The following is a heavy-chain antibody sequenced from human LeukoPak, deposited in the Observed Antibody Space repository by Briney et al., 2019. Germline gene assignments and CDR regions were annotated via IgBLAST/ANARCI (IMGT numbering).Heavy chain of an antibody. Sequence: SETLSLTCTVSGDSISSSNYYWGWIRQPPGKGLEWIGSVYQSGSTYYNPSLNGRATISVDTSKNQLSLKLYSVTAADTAVYYCARHTQDTGYSYGFPTYWGQGTLVTVSS. D-gene: IGHD5-18*01. J-gene: IGHJ4*02. CDR3: ARHTQDTGYSYGFPTY. V-gene: IGHV4-39*01. CDR1: GDSISSSNYY. CDR2: VYQSGST.